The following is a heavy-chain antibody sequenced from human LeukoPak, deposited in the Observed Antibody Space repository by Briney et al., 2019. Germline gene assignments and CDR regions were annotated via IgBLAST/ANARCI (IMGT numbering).Heavy chain of an antibody. J-gene: IGHJ4*02. CDR1: GYTFTGYY. Sequence: ASVKVSCKASGYTFTGYYMHWVRQAPGQGLERMGWINPNSGGTNYAQKFQGRVTMTRDTSISTAYMELSRLRSDDTAVYYCAREEDTAMVPFDYWGQGTLVTVSS. V-gene: IGHV1-2*02. CDR2: INPNSGGT. CDR3: AREEDTAMVPFDY. D-gene: IGHD5-18*01.